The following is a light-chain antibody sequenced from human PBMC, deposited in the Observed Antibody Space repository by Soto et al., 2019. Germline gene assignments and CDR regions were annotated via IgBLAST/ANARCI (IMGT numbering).Light chain of an antibody. J-gene: IGKJ2*01. V-gene: IGKV3-11*01. CDR1: QSVSSY. Sequence: EIVLTQSPATLSLSPGERATLSCRASQSVSSYLAWYQQKPGQAPRLLIYDASNRATGIPARFSGSGSGTDFTLTISSLEPEDCAFYYCQQRSNWPRTFGQGTKLEIK. CDR2: DAS. CDR3: QQRSNWPRT.